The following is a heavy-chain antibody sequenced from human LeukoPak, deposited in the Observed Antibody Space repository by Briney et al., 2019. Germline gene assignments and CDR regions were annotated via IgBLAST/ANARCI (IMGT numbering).Heavy chain of an antibody. CDR1: GGSISSSGYY. V-gene: IGHV4-39*01. Sequence: PSETLSLTCIVSGGSISSSGYYWGWIRQPPGKALEWSGNIYYTGSTYYNPSLKSRVTISVDTSKNQFSLQVRSVTAAATAVYFCARRIHGSGRNDHWGQGTLVTVSS. J-gene: IGHJ5*02. CDR2: IYYTGST. CDR3: ARRIHGSGRNDH. D-gene: IGHD3-10*01.